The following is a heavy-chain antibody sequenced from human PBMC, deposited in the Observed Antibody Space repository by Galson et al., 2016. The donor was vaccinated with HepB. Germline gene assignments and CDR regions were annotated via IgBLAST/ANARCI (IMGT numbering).Heavy chain of an antibody. Sequence: SLRLSCAASGFTVSSNYMSWVRQAPGKGLEWVSLIYSGGRSYYADSVKGRFTISRDNSKNTLFLQMNSLRAEDTAVYFCARALQSVATYGMDVWGQGTTVTVSS. D-gene: IGHD6-6*01. CDR3: ARALQSVATYGMDV. CDR1: GFTVSSNY. J-gene: IGHJ6*02. V-gene: IGHV3-66*01. CDR2: IYSGGRS.